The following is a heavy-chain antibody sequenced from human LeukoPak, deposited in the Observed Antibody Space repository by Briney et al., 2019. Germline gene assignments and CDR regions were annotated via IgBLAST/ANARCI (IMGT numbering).Heavy chain of an antibody. D-gene: IGHD3-22*01. CDR1: GFTFSSYA. CDR2: ISGSGGST. Sequence: GGSLRLSCAASGFTFSSYAMSWVRQAPGKGLEWVSAISGSGGSTYYADSVKGRFTISRDNSKNTLYLQMDSLRAEDTAVYYCAKGPDYYDSSGYYYDLSWYFDLWGRGTLVTVSS. J-gene: IGHJ2*01. V-gene: IGHV3-23*01. CDR3: AKGPDYYDSSGYYYDLSWYFDL.